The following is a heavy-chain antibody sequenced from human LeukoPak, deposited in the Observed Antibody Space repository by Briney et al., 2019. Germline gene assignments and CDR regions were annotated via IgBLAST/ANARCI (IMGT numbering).Heavy chain of an antibody. V-gene: IGHV3-23*01. CDR2: ISGGGDIT. Sequence: PGGSLRLSCAASGFNFANHAMSWVRQTPGKGLEWVSAISGGGDITYYADSVTGRFTISRDISKDTLFLQMHSLRPGDTAVYYCVREDTPATANYWGQGTLVTVSS. CDR1: GFNFANHA. D-gene: IGHD2-21*02. J-gene: IGHJ4*02. CDR3: VREDTPATANY.